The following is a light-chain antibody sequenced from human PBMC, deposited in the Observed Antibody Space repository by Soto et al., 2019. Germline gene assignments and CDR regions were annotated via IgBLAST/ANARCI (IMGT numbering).Light chain of an antibody. CDR3: QQRHMWPIT. CDR1: QSVDIS. V-gene: IGKV3-11*01. CDR2: GAS. J-gene: IGKJ5*01. Sequence: EIVFTQSPATLSVSPGERVILSCRASQSVDISLAWYQQKPGQAPRLLIYGASNRATGIPDRFSGSGSGTDFTLTISRLEPEDSAVYYCQQRHMWPITFGQGTRLEIK.